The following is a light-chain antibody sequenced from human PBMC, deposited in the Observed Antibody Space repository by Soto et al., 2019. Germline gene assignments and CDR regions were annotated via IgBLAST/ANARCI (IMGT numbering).Light chain of an antibody. Sequence: QSALTQPASVSGSPGQSITISCTGGSSDIGGYNYVSWFQQHPGKAPKLMIYGVTNRPSGVSNRFSGSKSGSTASLTISGLQAEEEADYYCSSYTSSNTLVFGTGTKVTVL. CDR3: SSYTSSNTLV. CDR2: GVT. CDR1: SSDIGGYNY. V-gene: IGLV2-14*01. J-gene: IGLJ1*01.